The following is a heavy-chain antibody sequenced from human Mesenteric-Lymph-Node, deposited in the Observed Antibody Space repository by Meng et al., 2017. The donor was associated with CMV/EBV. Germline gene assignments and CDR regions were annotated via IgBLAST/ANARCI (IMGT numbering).Heavy chain of an antibody. CDR2: IYHSGST. V-gene: IGHV4-61*01. Sequence: SETLSLTCTVSGGSVSSGSYYWSWIRQPPGKGLEWIGEIYHSGSTNYNPSLRSRVTIAVDKSNNQFSLKLRSVTAADTAVYYCARLVSNVAAAPAAIVVDWLDPWGQGILVTVSS. CDR1: GGSVSSGSYY. CDR3: ARLVSNVAAAPAAIVVDWLDP. D-gene: IGHD2-2*02. J-gene: IGHJ5*02.